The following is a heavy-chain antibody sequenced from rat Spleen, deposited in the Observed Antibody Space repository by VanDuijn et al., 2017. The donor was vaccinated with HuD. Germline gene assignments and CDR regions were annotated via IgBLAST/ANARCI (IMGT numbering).Heavy chain of an antibody. J-gene: IGHJ2*01. V-gene: IGHV3-1*01. CDR2: ISYSGST. CDR1: GFSITTHY. Sequence: EVQLQESGPGLVKPSQSLSLTCSVTGFSITTHYWDWIRKFPGNKMEWIGHISYSGSTSYNPSLKSRISITRDTSKNQFFLQLNSVTTEDTATYYCARYYYSSYTLDYWGQGVMVTVSS. CDR3: ARYYYSSYTLDY. D-gene: IGHD1-2*01.